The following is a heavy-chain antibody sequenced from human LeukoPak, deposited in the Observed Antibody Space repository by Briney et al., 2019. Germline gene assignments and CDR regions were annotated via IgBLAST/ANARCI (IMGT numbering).Heavy chain of an antibody. Sequence: SETLSLTCTVSGGSISSGSYYWSWIRQPAGKGLEWIGRIYTSGSTNYNPSLKSRVTISVDTSKNQFSLKLSSVTAADTAVYYCASSIRYSGYEADYWGQGTLVTVSS. V-gene: IGHV4-61*02. CDR2: IYTSGST. J-gene: IGHJ4*02. D-gene: IGHD5-12*01. CDR3: ASSIRYSGYEADY. CDR1: GGSISSGSYY.